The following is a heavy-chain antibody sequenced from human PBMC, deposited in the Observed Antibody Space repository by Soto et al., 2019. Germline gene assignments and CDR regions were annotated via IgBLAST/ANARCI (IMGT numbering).Heavy chain of an antibody. V-gene: IGHV3-21*01. CDR1: GCTLSSYS. D-gene: IGHD7-27*01. CDR2: INPNSRYM. Sequence: EVQLLESGGGLVNPGGSLRLSCAASGCTLSSYSMDWVRQAPGKGLEWVSSINPNSRYMFYADSVRGRFTIFRDYAKNSLHLQMNGLGGEDTGVYYCARHETRLTGEGFDIWGQGTLVTVSS. CDR3: ARHETRLTGEGFDI. J-gene: IGHJ3*02.